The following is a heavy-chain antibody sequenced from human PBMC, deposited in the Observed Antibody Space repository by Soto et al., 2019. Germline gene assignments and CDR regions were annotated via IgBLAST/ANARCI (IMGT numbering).Heavy chain of an antibody. Sequence: QVQLQESGPGLVKPSGTLSLTCAVSGGSISSSNWWSWVRQPPGKGLEWIGEIYHSGSTNYNPSLKRRVHISGDKAQDQVSLKLSSVTAADTAVYYCARDANVYGMDVWGQGTTVTVSS. CDR3: ARDANVYGMDV. J-gene: IGHJ6*02. V-gene: IGHV4-4*02. CDR2: IYHSGST. CDR1: GGSISSSNW.